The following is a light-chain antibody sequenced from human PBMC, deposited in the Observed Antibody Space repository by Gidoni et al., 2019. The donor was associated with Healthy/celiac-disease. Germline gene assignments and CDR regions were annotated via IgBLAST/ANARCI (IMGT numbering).Light chain of an antibody. J-gene: IGKJ4*01. CDR2: GAS. CDR1: QSVSSSY. CDR3: QQYGSSLLT. Sequence: IVLPQSPGTLSLSPGERATLSCRASQSVSSSYLAWYQQKPGQAPRLLSYGASSRATGIPDRFSGSGSGTDFTLTISRREPEDFAVYYCQQYGSSLLTFGGXTKVEIK. V-gene: IGKV3-20*01.